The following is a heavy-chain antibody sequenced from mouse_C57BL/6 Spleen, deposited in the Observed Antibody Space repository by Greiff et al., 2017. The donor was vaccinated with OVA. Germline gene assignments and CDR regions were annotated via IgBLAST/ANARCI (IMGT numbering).Heavy chain of an antibody. CDR3: AIYGATGPFAY. J-gene: IGHJ3*01. D-gene: IGHD3-1*01. V-gene: IGHV1-74*01. CDR2: IHPSDSDT. Sequence: QVQLQQPGAELVKPGASVKVSCKASGYTFTSYWMHWVKQRPGQGLEWIGRIHPSDSDTNYNQKFKGKATLTVDKSSSTAYMQLSSVTSEDSAVYYCAIYGATGPFAYWGQGTLVTVSA. CDR1: GYTFTSYW.